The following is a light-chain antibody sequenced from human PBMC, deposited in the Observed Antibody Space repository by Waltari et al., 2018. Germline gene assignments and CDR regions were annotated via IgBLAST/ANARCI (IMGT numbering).Light chain of an antibody. CDR2: YAS. V-gene: IGKV3-11*01. CDR1: QGVSRY. J-gene: IGKJ4*01. CDR3: QQRYDWPLT. Sequence: EIVFTQSPAPLSFSPGEIATLSCSASQGVSRYLGWYQQKPGQAPKLLIYYASNRATGIPARFSGSGSGTDFTLTISNLEPEDFAAYYCQQRYDWPLTFGRGTKVEI.